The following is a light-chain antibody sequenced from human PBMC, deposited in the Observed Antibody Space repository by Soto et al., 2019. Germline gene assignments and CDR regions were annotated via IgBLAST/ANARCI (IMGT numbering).Light chain of an antibody. J-gene: IGKJ3*01. Sequence: DIVLTQSPASLSASVGDIVTITCRANQNIDKYLNWYQQKPGKAPKFLISAASSLQSGVPLRFSGTRSGTEFTLTITNLQPEDFGSYFCQQTFRNPRAFGPGTKLHI. CDR1: QNIDKY. V-gene: IGKV1-39*01. CDR3: QQTFRNPRA. CDR2: AAS.